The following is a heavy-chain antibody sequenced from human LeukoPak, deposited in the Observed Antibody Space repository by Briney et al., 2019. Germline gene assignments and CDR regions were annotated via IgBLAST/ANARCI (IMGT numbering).Heavy chain of an antibody. CDR2: ISFDGSNK. J-gene: IGHJ4*02. D-gene: IGHD2-15*01. CDR3: AKGGGYCSGGSCSHDY. CDR1: GFTFSSYG. V-gene: IGHV3-30*18. Sequence: GGSLRLSCTASGFTFSSYGMHWVRQAPGKGLEWVAVISFDGSNKYYADSVKGQFTISRDNSKNTLYLQMNSLRAEDTAVCYCAKGGGYCSGGSCSHDYWGQGTLVTVSS.